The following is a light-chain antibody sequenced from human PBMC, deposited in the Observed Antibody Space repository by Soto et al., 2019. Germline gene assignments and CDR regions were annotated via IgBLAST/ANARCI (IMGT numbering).Light chain of an antibody. Sequence: EIVLTQSPGTLSLSPGERATLSCRASRSVSSSYLAWYQQKPGQAPRLLIYGASSRATGIPDRFSGSGSGTEFTLTISSLQSEDSAVYYCQQYNNWPPWTFGQGTKVDIK. CDR2: GAS. CDR3: QQYNNWPPWT. J-gene: IGKJ1*01. CDR1: RSVSSSY. V-gene: IGKV3-20*01.